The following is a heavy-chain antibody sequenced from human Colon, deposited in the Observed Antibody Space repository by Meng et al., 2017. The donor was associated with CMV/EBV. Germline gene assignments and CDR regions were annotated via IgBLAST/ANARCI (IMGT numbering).Heavy chain of an antibody. CDR2: INHSGST. Sequence: QGQLQQWGAGLLKPSATLSLPCAVYGGSFSGYYWSWLRQPPGKGLEWIGEINHSGSTNYNPSLKSRVTISVDTSKNQFSLKLSSVTAADTAVYYCARGLYGSGRHQIDYWGQGTLVTVSS. CDR1: GGSFSGYY. CDR3: ARGLYGSGRHQIDY. V-gene: IGHV4-34*01. D-gene: IGHD3-10*01. J-gene: IGHJ4*02.